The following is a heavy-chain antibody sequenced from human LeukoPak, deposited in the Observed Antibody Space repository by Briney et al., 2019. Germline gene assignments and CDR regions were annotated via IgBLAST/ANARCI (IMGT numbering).Heavy chain of an antibody. J-gene: IGHJ4*02. D-gene: IGHD6-13*01. Sequence: GASVKVSCKASGYTFTGYYMHWVRQAPGQGLEWMGWINPNSGGTNYAQKFQGRVTMTRDTSTSTAYMELSRLRSDDTAAYYCARSPSGSKAAKYWGQGTLVTVSS. CDR1: GYTFTGYY. CDR2: INPNSGGT. V-gene: IGHV1-2*02. CDR3: ARSPSGSKAAKY.